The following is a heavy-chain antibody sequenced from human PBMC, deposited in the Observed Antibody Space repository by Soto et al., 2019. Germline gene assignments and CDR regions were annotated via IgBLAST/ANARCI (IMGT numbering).Heavy chain of an antibody. CDR2: IILISGTA. J-gene: IGHJ6*02. D-gene: IGHD3-16*01. CDR1: GGTFSSYA. CDR3: ARAVAGGVYYYYGMDV. V-gene: IGHV1-69*12. Sequence: QVQLVQSGAEVKKPGSSVKVSCKASGGTFSSYAINWVRQAPGQGLEWMGGIILISGTADYAQKFQCRVTITADESTSTANMELSSLRSEDTGVYYCARAVAGGVYYYYGMDVWGQGTTVTVSS.